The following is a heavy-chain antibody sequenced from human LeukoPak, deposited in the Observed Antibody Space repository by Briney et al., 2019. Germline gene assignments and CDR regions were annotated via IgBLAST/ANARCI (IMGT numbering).Heavy chain of an antibody. CDR2: IYYSGST. D-gene: IGHD3-16*02. V-gene: IGHV4-30-4*01. CDR3: ARDRYGQRIFDY. J-gene: IGHJ4*02. CDR1: GGSISSGDYY. Sequence: SETLSLTCTVSGGSISSGDYYWSWIRQPPGKGLEWIGYIYYSGSTYYNPSLKSRVTISVDTSKNQFSLKLSSVTATDTAVYYCARDRYGQRIFDYWGQGTLVTVSS.